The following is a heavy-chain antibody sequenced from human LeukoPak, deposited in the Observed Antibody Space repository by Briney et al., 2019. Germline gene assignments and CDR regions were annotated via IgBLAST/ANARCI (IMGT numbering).Heavy chain of an antibody. CDR1: GGSISNYY. Sequence: SETLSLTCTVSGGSISNYYWSWIRQPPGKGLEWIGFIYYSGSTNYNPSLKSRVIISIDTSKNQFSLNLSSVTAADTAVYYCARESYGSGSYYPAFWGQGTLVTVSS. D-gene: IGHD3-10*01. V-gene: IGHV4-59*01. CDR2: IYYSGST. CDR3: ARESYGSGSYYPAF. J-gene: IGHJ4*02.